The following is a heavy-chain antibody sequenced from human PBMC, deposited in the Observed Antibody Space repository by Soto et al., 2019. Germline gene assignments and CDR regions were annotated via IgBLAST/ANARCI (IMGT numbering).Heavy chain of an antibody. D-gene: IGHD3-9*01. Sequence: GGSLRLSCAASGFTFSSYSMNWVRQAPGKGLEWVSSISSSSSYIYYADSVKGRFTISRDNAKNSLYLQMNSLRAEDTAVYYCARDLGEYDILTGYYHYGMDVWGQGTTVTVSS. J-gene: IGHJ6*02. CDR3: ARDLGEYDILTGYYHYGMDV. V-gene: IGHV3-21*01. CDR2: ISSSSSYI. CDR1: GFTFSSYS.